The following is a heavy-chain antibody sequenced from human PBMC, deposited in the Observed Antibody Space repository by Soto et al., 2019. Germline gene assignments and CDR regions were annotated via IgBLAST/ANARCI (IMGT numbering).Heavy chain of an antibody. J-gene: IGHJ5*02. V-gene: IGHV3-21*01. D-gene: IGHD6-13*01. CDR3: TRDASRDSSARGWFDP. Sequence: GGSLRLPGAASGGRFGSLTMNGGRQAPGKGLEWVSTISSNSAYIYYTDALRGRFTISRDNAKTSLHLQMNSLRAEDTAVYYFTRDASRDSSARGWFDPWGPGTQVTVS. CDR1: GGRFGSLT. CDR2: ISSNSAYI.